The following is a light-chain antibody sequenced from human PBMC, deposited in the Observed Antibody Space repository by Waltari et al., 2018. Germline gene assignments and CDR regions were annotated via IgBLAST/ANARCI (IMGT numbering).Light chain of an antibody. CDR2: RDD. CDR1: NSNIGNNY. V-gene: IGLV1-47*01. Sequence: QSVLTQPPSASGTPGQRVTISCSGNNSNIGNNYVSWYQQLPGTAPKLLIYRDDQRPSWVPDRFSGSKSGTSASLAISGLRSEDEADYYCAAWDGSLSGVFGAGTKLTVL. CDR3: AAWDGSLSGV. J-gene: IGLJ3*02.